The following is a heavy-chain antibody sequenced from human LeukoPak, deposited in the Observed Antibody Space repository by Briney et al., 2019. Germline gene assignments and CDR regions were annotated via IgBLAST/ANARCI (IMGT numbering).Heavy chain of an antibody. CDR2: ISSSSSTI. V-gene: IGHV3-48*01. Sequence: GGSLRLSCAASGFTFSSYSMSWVRQAPGKGLEWVSYISSSSSTIYYADSVKGRFTISRDNAKNSLYLQMNSLRAEDTAVYYCARGGPTWFDPWGQGTLVTVSS. D-gene: IGHD3-16*01. CDR1: GFTFSSYS. CDR3: ARGGPTWFDP. J-gene: IGHJ5*02.